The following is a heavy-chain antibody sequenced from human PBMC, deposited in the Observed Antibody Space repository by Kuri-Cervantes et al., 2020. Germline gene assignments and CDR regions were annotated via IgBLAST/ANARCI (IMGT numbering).Heavy chain of an antibody. CDR1: GGSISSSSYY. J-gene: IGHJ3*02. D-gene: IGHD4-17*01. CDR3: ALEGGDSDAFDI. CDR2: IYYSGTT. V-gene: IGHV4-39*07. Sequence: ESLKISCTVSGGSISSSSYYWGWIRQPPGKGLEWIGSIYYSGTTYYNPSLKSRVTISVDTSKNQFSLKLSSVTAADTAAYYCALEGGDSDAFDIWGQGTMVTVSS.